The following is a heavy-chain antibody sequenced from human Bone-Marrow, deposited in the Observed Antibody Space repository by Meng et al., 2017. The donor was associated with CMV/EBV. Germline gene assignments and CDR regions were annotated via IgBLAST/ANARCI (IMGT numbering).Heavy chain of an antibody. CDR3: ARALRYRGYCSSTSCPNYYYYGMDV. CDR1: GFTFSSYW. V-gene: IGHV3-74*01. J-gene: IGHJ6*02. D-gene: IGHD2-2*01. CDR2: INSDGSST. Sequence: GESLKISCAASGFTFSSYWMHWVRQAPGKGLVWVSRINSDGSSTSYADSVKGRFTISRDNAKNSLYLQMNSLRAEDTAVYYCARALRYRGYCSSTSCPNYYYYGMDVCGQGTTVTVSS.